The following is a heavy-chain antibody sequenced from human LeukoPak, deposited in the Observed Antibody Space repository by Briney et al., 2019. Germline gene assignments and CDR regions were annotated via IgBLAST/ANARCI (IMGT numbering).Heavy chain of an antibody. Sequence: GGSLRLSCAASGFTFSSYSMNWVRQAPGKGLEWVSYISSSSSTIHYADSVKGRFTISRDNAKNSLYLQMNSLRAEDTAVYYCARGMVEMADYWGQGTLVTVSS. CDR3: ARGMVEMADY. CDR1: GFTFSSYS. J-gene: IGHJ4*02. D-gene: IGHD5-24*01. CDR2: ISSSSSTI. V-gene: IGHV3-48*01.